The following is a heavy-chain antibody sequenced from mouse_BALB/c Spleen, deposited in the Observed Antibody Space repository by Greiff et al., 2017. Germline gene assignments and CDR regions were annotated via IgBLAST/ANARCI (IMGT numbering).Heavy chain of an antibody. CDR1: GFTFSSFG. J-gene: IGHJ4*01. CDR2: ISSGSSTI. V-gene: IGHV5-17*02. CDR3: ERWRAMDY. Sequence: EVKLQESGGGLVQPGGSRKLSCAASGFTFSSFGMHWVRQAPEKGLEWVAYISSGSSTIYYADTVKGRFTISRDNPKNTLFLQMTSLRSEDTAMYYCERWRAMDYWGQGTSVTVSS.